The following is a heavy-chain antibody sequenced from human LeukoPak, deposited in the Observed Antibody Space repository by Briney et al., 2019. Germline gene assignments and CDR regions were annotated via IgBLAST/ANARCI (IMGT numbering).Heavy chain of an antibody. CDR3: ESRQGGYSGY. J-gene: IGHJ4*02. V-gene: IGHV3-7*01. D-gene: IGHD1-26*01. Sequence: GGSLRLSCAASGFTFSSYWMSWVRQAPGKGREWGANIKQDGSEKYYVDSVRGRFPISRDNAKSSLYLQMNSLRDEDTAVYYCESRQGGYSGYWGQATLVTVPS. CDR1: GFTFSSYW. CDR2: IKQDGSEK.